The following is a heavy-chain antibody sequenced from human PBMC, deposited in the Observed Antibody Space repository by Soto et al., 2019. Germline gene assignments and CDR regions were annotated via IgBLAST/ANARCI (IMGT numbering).Heavy chain of an antibody. CDR1: GGTFSNDI. CDR3: VQKSPIGSTDRGYDGIDY. Sequence: QVQLVQSGAEVKKPGSSVKVSCKSSGGTFSNDIITWVRQAPGQGLEWMGRIVLLLNIANYAQKFQGRVTITANKSTGTAYMELNSLRHDDTAVYYSVQKSPIGSTDRGYDGIDYWGQGTLGTVSS. CDR2: IVLLLNIA. J-gene: IGHJ4*02. V-gene: IGHV1-69*02. D-gene: IGHD5-12*01.